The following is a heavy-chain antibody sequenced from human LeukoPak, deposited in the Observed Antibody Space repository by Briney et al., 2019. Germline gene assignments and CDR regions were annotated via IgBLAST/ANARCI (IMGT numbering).Heavy chain of an antibody. D-gene: IGHD3-10*01. Sequence: GESLKISCKASGSTFSKNWIGWVRQMPGKGLEWMGWIYPDDADTRYSPSFQGQVIISADKSLNSVYLQWRGLKASDTAMYYCARRSSRFYGLDVWGQGTTVTVSS. CDR1: GSTFSKNW. V-gene: IGHV5-51*01. CDR2: IYPDDADT. CDR3: ARRSSRFYGLDV. J-gene: IGHJ6*02.